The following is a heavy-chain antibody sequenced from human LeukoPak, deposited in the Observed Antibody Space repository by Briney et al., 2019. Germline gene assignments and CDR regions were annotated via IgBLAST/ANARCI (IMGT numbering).Heavy chain of an antibody. D-gene: IGHD6-6*01. CDR2: IIPIFGTA. Sequence: SVKVSCKASGGTFSSYAISWVRQAPGQGLEWMGGIIPIFGTANYAQKFQGRVTITADKSTSTAYMELSSLRSEDTAVYYCAMYAGYSSSSPFDYWGQGTLVTVSS. CDR3: AMYAGYSSSSPFDY. J-gene: IGHJ4*02. CDR1: GGTFSSYA. V-gene: IGHV1-69*06.